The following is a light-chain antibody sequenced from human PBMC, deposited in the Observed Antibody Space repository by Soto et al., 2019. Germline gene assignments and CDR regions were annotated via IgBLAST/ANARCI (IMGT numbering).Light chain of an antibody. CDR2: KAS. V-gene: IGKV1-5*03. CDR3: QQYSSHPRT. CDR1: QSISSW. Sequence: DIQRTQSPSTLSASVGDRVTITCRASQSISSWLAWYQQIPGKAPKLLIYKASSLGSGVPLRFSGSGSGTEFTLTISSLQPDDFATYYCQQYSSHPRTFGQGTKV. J-gene: IGKJ1*01.